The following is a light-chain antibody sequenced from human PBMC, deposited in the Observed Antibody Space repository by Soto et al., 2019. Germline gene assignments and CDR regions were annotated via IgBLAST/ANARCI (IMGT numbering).Light chain of an antibody. CDR2: GNS. V-gene: IGLV1-40*01. CDR1: SSNIGAGYD. Sequence: QSVLTQPPSVSGAPGQRVTIYCTRSSSNIGAGYDVHWYQQLPGTAPKLLIYGNSNRPSGVPDRFSGSKSGTSASLAITGLQAEDEADYYCQSYDSSLSGSMVFGGGTKVTVL. J-gene: IGLJ2*01. CDR3: QSYDSSLSGSMV.